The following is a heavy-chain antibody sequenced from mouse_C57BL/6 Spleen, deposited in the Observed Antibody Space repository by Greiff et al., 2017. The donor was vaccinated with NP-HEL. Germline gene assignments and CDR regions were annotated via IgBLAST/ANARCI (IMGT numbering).Heavy chain of an antibody. CDR3: ARNRDYDYSYAMDY. V-gene: IGHV2-2*01. Sequence: VQLQQSGPGLVQPSQSLSITCTVSGFSLTSYGVHWVRQSPGKGLEWLGVIWSGGSTDYNAAFISRLSISKDNSKSQVFFRMNSLQADDTAIYYCARNRDYDYSYAMDYWGQGTSVTVSS. D-gene: IGHD2-4*01. CDR2: IWSGGST. CDR1: GFSLTSYG. J-gene: IGHJ4*01.